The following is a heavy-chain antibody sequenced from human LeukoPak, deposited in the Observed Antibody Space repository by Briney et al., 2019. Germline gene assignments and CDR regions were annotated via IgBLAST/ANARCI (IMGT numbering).Heavy chain of an antibody. V-gene: IGHV4-39*01. CDR1: GGSISSSSYY. CDR3: ARHTPQDIVVVPAAEAFDI. J-gene: IGHJ3*02. CDR2: IYYSGST. D-gene: IGHD2-2*01. Sequence: TSETLSLTCTVSGGSISSSSYYWGWIRQPPGKGLEWIGSIYYSGSTYYNPSLKSRVTISVDTSKNQFSLKLSSVTAADTAVYYCARHTPQDIVVVPAAEAFDIWGQGTMVTVSS.